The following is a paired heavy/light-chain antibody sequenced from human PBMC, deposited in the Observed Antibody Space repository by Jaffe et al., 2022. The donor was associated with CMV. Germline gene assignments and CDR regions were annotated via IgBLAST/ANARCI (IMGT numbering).Heavy chain of an antibody. Sequence: EVQLVQSGAEVKKPGESLKISCKGSGYSFTSYWIGWVRQMPGKGLEWMGIIYPGDSDTRYSPSFQGQVTISADKSISTAYLQWSSLKASDTAMYYCARLDYYDSSGSLGGPPLPSYYYMDVWGKGTTVTVSS. CDR2: IYPGDSDT. V-gene: IGHV5-51*01. CDR3: ARLDYYDSSGSLGGPPLPSYYYMDV. J-gene: IGHJ6*03. CDR1: GYSFTSYW. D-gene: IGHD3-22*01.
Light chain of an antibody. CDR3: QQYNSYSFT. Sequence: DIQMTQSPSTLSASVGDRVTITCRASQSISSWLAWYQQKPGKAPKLLIYKASSLESGVPSRFSGSGSGTEFTLTISSLQPDDFATYYCQQYNSYSFTFGPGTKVDIK. CDR1: QSISSW. V-gene: IGKV1-5*03. CDR2: KAS. J-gene: IGKJ3*01.